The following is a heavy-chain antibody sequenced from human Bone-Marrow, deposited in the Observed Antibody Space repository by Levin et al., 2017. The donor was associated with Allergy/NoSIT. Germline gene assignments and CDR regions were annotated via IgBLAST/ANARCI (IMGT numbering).Heavy chain of an antibody. CDR2: ISSDGRNR. CDR1: GFTFSNYA. V-gene: IGHV3-30*18. CDR3: AKDLIAEWLALDY. J-gene: IGHJ4*02. D-gene: IGHD6-19*01. Sequence: LSLTCAASGFTFSNYAMDWVRQAPGKGLEWVALISSDGRNRYYAESVKGRFSISRDNSKNTLYLQMNSLRAEDTAVYYCAKDLIAEWLALDYWGQGTLVTVSS.